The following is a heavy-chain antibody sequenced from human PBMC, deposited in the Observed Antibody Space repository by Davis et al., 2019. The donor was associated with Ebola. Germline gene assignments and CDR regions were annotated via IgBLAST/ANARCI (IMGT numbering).Heavy chain of an antibody. J-gene: IGHJ4*02. V-gene: IGHV4-38-2*01. Sequence: PSETLSLTCAVSGYSISSGYYWGWIRQPPGKGLEWIGSFYHSGSTYYNPSLKSRVTISVDTSKNQFSLKLSSVTAADTAVYYCARLGYCSGGNCYPHYFDYWGQGTLVTVSS. CDR1: GYSISSGYY. CDR2: FYHSGST. CDR3: ARLGYCSGGNCYPHYFDY. D-gene: IGHD2-15*01.